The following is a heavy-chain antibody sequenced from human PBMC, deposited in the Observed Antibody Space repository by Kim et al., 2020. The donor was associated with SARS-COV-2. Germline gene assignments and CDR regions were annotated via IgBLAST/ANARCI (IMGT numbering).Heavy chain of an antibody. V-gene: IGHV3-23*01. CDR2: TSGSGGST. CDR3: AKWGSGWYVDGMDV. Sequence: GGSLRLSCAASGFTFSSYAMSWVRQAPGKGLQWVSATSGSGGSTYYADSVKGRFTISRDNSKNTLYLQMNSLRAEDTAVYYCAKWGSGWYVDGMDVWGQGTTVTVSS. J-gene: IGHJ6*02. CDR1: GFTFSSYA. D-gene: IGHD6-19*01.